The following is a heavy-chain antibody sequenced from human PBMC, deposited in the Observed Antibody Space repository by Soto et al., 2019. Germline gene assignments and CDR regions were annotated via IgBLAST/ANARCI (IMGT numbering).Heavy chain of an antibody. D-gene: IGHD5-18*01. J-gene: IGHJ6*02. CDR2: ISGSGGST. CDR1: GFTFSSYA. V-gene: IGHV3-23*01. Sequence: PGGSLRLSCAASGFTFSSYAMSWVRQAPGKGLEWVSAISGSGGSTYYADSVKGRFTISRDNSKNTLYLQMNSLRAEDTAVYYCAKDLQAGYPADYYGMDVWGQGTTVTVSS. CDR3: AKDLQAGYPADYYGMDV.